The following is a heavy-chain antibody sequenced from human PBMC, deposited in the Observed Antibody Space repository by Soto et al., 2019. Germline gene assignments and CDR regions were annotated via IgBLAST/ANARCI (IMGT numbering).Heavy chain of an antibody. CDR3: ARVLSPDYGDFAF. Sequence: EAQLVESGGGLVQPGGSLRLSCETSGFIISNNHMTWVRQGPGKGLEWVSVLYSGGSTYYADSVKGRFSISRDNSKSTLYLQMNSLRAEDTAVYYCARVLSPDYGDFAFWGKGTLVTVSS. CDR2: LYSGGST. J-gene: IGHJ4*02. V-gene: IGHV3-66*01. D-gene: IGHD4-17*01. CDR1: GFIISNNH.